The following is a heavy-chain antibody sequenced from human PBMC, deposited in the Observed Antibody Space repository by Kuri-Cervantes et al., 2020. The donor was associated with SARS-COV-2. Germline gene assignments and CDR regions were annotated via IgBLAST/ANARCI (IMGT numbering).Heavy chain of an antibody. Sequence: GESLKISCGASGSTFSSYSMNWVRQAPGKGLEWIAYISRSGSSIYYADSVKGRFTISRDNDKNSLFLQMNSLRAEDTAVYYCASGFVEGGFDYWGQGTLVTVSS. CDR3: ASGFVEGGFDY. V-gene: IGHV3-48*01. CDR2: ISRSGSSI. D-gene: IGHD3-3*01. CDR1: GSTFSSYS. J-gene: IGHJ4*02.